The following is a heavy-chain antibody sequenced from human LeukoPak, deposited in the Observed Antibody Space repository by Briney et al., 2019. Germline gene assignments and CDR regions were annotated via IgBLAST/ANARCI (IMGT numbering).Heavy chain of an antibody. J-gene: IGHJ5*02. CDR1: GGSISSSSYY. CDR2: IYYSGST. CDR3: ARVTAVVTTFSLRIDP. V-gene: IGHV4-39*01. Sequence: PSETLSLTCTVSGGSISSSSYYWGWIRQPPGKGLEWIGSIYYSGSTYYNPSLKSRVTISVDTSKTQFSLKLSSVTAADTAVYYCARVTAVVTTFSLRIDPWGQGTLVTVSS. D-gene: IGHD2-21*02.